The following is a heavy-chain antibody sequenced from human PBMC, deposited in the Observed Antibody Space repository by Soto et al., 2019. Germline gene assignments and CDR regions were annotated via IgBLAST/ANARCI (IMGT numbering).Heavy chain of an antibody. Sequence: SQTLSLTCAISGDSVSSNSAAWNWIRQSPSRGFEWLGRTYYRSKWYNDYAVSVKSRITINPDTSKNQCSLQLNSVTPEDTAVYYCARGIXDYGIAAAGTEGYYFDYWGQGTLVTVSS. CDR1: GDSVSSNSAA. J-gene: IGHJ4*02. CDR2: TYYRSKWYN. CDR3: ARGIXDYGIAAAGTEGYYFDY. V-gene: IGHV6-1*01. D-gene: IGHD6-13*01.